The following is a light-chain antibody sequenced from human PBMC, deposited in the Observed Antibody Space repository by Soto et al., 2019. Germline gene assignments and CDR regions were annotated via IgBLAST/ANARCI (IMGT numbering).Light chain of an antibody. V-gene: IGKV3-15*01. CDR2: GAS. Sequence: EIVMTQSPATLSVSPGEGATLSCRDSQSVSNNLAWYQQKHGQAPRLIXYGASIRATGIPARFSGSGSGTELTLTISSLQSEYYAVYYCQQYNTWPPWTFGQGTNV. CDR1: QSVSNN. J-gene: IGKJ1*01. CDR3: QQYNTWPPWT.